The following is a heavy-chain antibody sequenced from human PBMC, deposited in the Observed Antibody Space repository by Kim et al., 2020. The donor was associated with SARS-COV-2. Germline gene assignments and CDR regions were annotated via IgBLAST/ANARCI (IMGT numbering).Heavy chain of an antibody. V-gene: IGHV4-31*03. Sequence: SETLSLTCTISGDSIRSGGFYWSWLRQHPGKGLEWIGYIYYSGSTYYNPSLKDRLTMSVDTSKNQFSLSLTSVTAADTAIYYCARGVVVVTAIRFDPWGQGILVTVSS. CDR2: IYYSGST. J-gene: IGHJ5*02. CDR1: GDSIRSGGFY. D-gene: IGHD2-21*02. CDR3: ARGVVVVTAIRFDP.